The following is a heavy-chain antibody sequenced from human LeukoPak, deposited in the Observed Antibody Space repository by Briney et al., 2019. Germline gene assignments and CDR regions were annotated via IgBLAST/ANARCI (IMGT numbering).Heavy chain of an antibody. CDR3: ASRGGTRLYYYYMDV. V-gene: IGHV3-23*01. Sequence: GGSLRLTCAASGFTFSSYTMSWVRQAPGKGLEWVSGISGSGGSTYYADSVKGRFTISRDNSKNTLYLQMNSLRAEDTAVYYCASRGGTRLYYYYMDVWGKGTTVTVSS. J-gene: IGHJ6*03. CDR2: ISGSGGST. CDR1: GFTFSSYT. D-gene: IGHD2-15*01.